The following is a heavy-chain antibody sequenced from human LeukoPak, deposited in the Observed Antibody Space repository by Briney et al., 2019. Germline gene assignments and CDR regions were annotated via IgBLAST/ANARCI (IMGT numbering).Heavy chain of an antibody. J-gene: IGHJ4*02. D-gene: IGHD3-10*01. V-gene: IGHV4-59*01. Sequence: NPSETLSLTCTLSGASISNYYWSWIRQPPGKGLEWIGYIYYSGSTKYNPSLKSRVTISVDTSKTQFSLRLSAVTAADTAIYYCARVQHSGITDYWGQGTLVTVSS. CDR3: ARVQHSGITDY. CDR1: GASISNYY. CDR2: IYYSGST.